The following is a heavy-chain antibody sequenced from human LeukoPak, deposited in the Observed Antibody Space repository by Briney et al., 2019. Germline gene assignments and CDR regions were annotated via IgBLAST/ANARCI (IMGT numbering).Heavy chain of an antibody. J-gene: IGHJ3*02. Sequence: SETLSLTCTVSGGSISSSSYYWGWIRQPPGKGLEWIGSIDYSGSTYYNPSLKSRVTISVDTSKNQISLKLSSVTAADTAVYYCARPIYSGSYRHAFDIWGQGTMVTVSS. V-gene: IGHV4-39*01. D-gene: IGHD1-26*01. CDR2: IDYSGST. CDR3: ARPIYSGSYRHAFDI. CDR1: GGSISSSSYY.